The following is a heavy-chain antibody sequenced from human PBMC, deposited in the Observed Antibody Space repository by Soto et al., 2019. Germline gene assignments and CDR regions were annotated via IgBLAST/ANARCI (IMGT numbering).Heavy chain of an antibody. CDR1: GVSINSYY. CDR2: IYYSGST. V-gene: IGHV4-59*01. CDR3: AREDYGDSENYGMDV. J-gene: IGHJ6*02. Sequence: SETLSLTCTVSGVSINSYYWSWIRQPPGKGPEWIGYIYYSGSTNYNPSLKSRVTISVDTSKNQFSLKLSSVTAADTAVYYCAREDYGDSENYGMDVWGQGTTVTVSS. D-gene: IGHD4-17*01.